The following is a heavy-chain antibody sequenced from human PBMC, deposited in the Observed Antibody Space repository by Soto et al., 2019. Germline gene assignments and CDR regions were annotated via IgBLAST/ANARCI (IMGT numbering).Heavy chain of an antibody. J-gene: IGHJ4*02. CDR3: ARDFATLTKDL. D-gene: IGHD3-16*01. CDR1: GYTVTNYY. Sequence: ASVKYSCKTXGYTVTNYYIHWVRQAPGQGLEWLGWINPYNGDTVYGQKFQGRVTLTRDTSTTTAYMEMSSLTSADTAIYFCARDFATLTKDLWGQGTLVTVSS. CDR2: INPYNGDT. V-gene: IGHV1-2*02.